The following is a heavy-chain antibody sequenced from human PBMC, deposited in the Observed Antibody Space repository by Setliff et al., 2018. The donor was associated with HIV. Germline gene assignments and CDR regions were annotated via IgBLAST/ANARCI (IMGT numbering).Heavy chain of an antibody. V-gene: IGHV3-15*01. CDR1: GFTFNSAW. CDR2: IKSRTDGGTT. D-gene: IGHD2-15*01. J-gene: IGHJ5*02. CDR3: ITGERYCIGGSCYSIIGH. Sequence: GSLRLSCVASGFTFNSAWMNWVRQPPGKGLEWIGRIKSRTDGGTTDYAAPVKGRFSISRDDSKNTLYLQMNSLKTEDTAMYYCITGERYCIGGSCYSIIGHWGQGTLVTVSS.